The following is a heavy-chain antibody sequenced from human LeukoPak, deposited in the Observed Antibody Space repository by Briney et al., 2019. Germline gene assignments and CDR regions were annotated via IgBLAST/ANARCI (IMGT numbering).Heavy chain of an antibody. D-gene: IGHD4-17*01. CDR1: GFTFSSYA. V-gene: IGHV3-23*01. CDR3: AKAKRRHGDYLASGIDY. CDR2: ISGSGGST. J-gene: IGHJ4*02. Sequence: GGSLRLSCAASGFTFSSYAMSWVRQAPGKGLEWVSAISGSGGSTYYADSVKGRFTISRDNSKNTLYLQMNSLRAEDTAVYYCAKAKRRHGDYLASGIDYWGLGTLVTVSS.